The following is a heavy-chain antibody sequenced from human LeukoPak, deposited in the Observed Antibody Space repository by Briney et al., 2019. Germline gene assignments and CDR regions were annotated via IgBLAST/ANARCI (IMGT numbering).Heavy chain of an antibody. V-gene: IGHV3-30*02. CDR3: AKDRAYYSDSSGYYLVRAYDY. J-gene: IGHJ4*02. Sequence: GGSLRLSCAASGFTFSSYGMHWVRQAPGKGLEWVAFIRYDGSNKYYADSVKGRFTISRDNSKNTLYLQMNSLRADDTAVYYCAKDRAYYSDSSGYYLVRAYDYWGQGTLVTVSS. D-gene: IGHD3-22*01. CDR2: IRYDGSNK. CDR1: GFTFSSYG.